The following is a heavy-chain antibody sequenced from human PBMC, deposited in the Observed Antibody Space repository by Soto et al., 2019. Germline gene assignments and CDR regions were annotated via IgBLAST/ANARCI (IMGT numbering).Heavy chain of an antibody. J-gene: IGHJ5*02. D-gene: IGHD1-26*01. Sequence: VTLKESGPVLVKPTETLTLTCAVSGFSLSNTLMGVSWIRQPPGKALEWLGNIFSTDETSYTTSLKDRLTISRDTAKSQVVLTMTNMDPADTATYYCAREMAKSFLTWFDPWGQGILVTVSS. V-gene: IGHV2-26*01. CDR3: AREMAKSFLTWFDP. CDR2: IFSTDET. CDR1: GFSLSNTLMG.